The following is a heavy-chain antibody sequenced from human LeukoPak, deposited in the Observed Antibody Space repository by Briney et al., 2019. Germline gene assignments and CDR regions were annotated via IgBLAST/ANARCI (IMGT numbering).Heavy chain of an antibody. CDR3: AREGSTMIVVGPWI. J-gene: IGHJ3*02. Sequence: GGSLRLSCAASGFTFSSYAMHWVRQAPGKGLEWVAVISYDGSNKYYADSVKGRFTISRDNSKNTLYLQMNSLRAEDTAVYYCAREGSTMIVVGPWIWGQGTMVTVSS. D-gene: IGHD3-22*01. CDR1: GFTFSSYA. V-gene: IGHV3-30-3*01. CDR2: ISYDGSNK.